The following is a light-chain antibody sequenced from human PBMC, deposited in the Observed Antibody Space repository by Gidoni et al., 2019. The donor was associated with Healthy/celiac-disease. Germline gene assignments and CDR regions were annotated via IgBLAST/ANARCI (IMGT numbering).Light chain of an antibody. CDR2: DAS. J-gene: IGKJ4*01. V-gene: IGKV1-33*01. CDR3: QQYDNLPLT. CDR1: QAISNY. Sequence: DIQMTQSPSSLSASVGDRVTITCQASQAISNYLNWYQQKPGKAPKLLIYDASNLETGVPSRFSGSGSGTDFTFNISSLQPEDIATYYCQQYDNLPLTFXGXAKVEIK.